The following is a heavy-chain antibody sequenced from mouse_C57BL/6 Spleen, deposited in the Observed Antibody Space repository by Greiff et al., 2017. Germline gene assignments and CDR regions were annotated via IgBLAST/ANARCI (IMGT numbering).Heavy chain of an antibody. Sequence: VKLQQSGAELMKPGASVKLSCKATGYTFTGYWIEWVKQRPGHGLEWIGEILPVSGSTNYNEKFKGKATFTADTSSNTAYMQLSSLTTEDSAIYYCARDPYYYGSSPPYDYWGQGTSVTVSS. V-gene: IGHV1-9*01. CDR1: GYTFTGYW. CDR2: ILPVSGST. CDR3: ARDPYYYGSSPPYDY. J-gene: IGHJ4*01. D-gene: IGHD1-1*01.